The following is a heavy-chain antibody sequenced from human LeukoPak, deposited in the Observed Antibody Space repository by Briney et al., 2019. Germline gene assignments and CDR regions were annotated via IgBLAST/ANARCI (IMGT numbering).Heavy chain of an antibody. J-gene: IGHJ3*02. CDR2: ISYDGSNK. D-gene: IGHD3-22*01. Sequence: PGGSLRLSCAASGFTFSSYAMHWVRQAPGKGLEWVAVISYDGSNKYYAASVKGRFTISRDNSKNTLYLQMNSLRAEDTAVYYCARERITMIVVVIEGDAFDIWGQGTMVTVSS. CDR3: ARERITMIVVVIEGDAFDI. V-gene: IGHV3-30*04. CDR1: GFTFSSYA.